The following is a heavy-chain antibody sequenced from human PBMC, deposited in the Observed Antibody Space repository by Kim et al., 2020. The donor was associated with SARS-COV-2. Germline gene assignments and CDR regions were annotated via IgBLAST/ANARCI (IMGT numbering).Heavy chain of an antibody. Sequence: SETLSLTCAVYGGSFSGYYWSWIRQPPGKGLEWIGEINHSGSTNYNPSLKSRVTISVDTSKNQFSLKLSSVTAADTAVYYCARARGITMVRGVYNWFDP. CDR1: GGSFSGYY. J-gene: IGHJ5*02. CDR2: INHSGST. V-gene: IGHV4-34*01. D-gene: IGHD3-10*01. CDR3: ARARGITMVRGVYNWFDP.